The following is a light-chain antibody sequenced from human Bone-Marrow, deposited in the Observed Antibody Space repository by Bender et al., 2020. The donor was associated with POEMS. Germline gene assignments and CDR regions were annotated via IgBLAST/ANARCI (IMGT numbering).Light chain of an antibody. CDR3: TSYTGSNPV. J-gene: IGLJ2*01. Sequence: QSALTQPPSASGSPGQSITISCTGTSSDVGYYNYVSWYQHHPGKAPKLIIYEVNSRPSGVPNRFSGTKSGNTASLTISGLQAEDEATYYCTSYTGSNPVFGGGTKLTVV. V-gene: IGLV2-14*01. CDR1: SSDVGYYNY. CDR2: EVN.